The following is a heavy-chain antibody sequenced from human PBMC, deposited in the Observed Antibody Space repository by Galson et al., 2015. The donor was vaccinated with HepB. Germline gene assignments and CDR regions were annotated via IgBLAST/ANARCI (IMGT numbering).Heavy chain of an antibody. Sequence: SVKVSCKASGYTFTGYYMHWVRQAPGQGLEWMGWINPNSGGTNYAQKFQGRVTMTRDTSISTAYMELSRLRSDDTAVYYCARAVDTAMVPNLDPGVDYWGQGTLVTVSS. CDR1: GYTFTGYY. J-gene: IGHJ4*02. CDR3: ARAVDTAMVPNLDPGVDY. V-gene: IGHV1-2*02. CDR2: INPNSGGT. D-gene: IGHD5-18*01.